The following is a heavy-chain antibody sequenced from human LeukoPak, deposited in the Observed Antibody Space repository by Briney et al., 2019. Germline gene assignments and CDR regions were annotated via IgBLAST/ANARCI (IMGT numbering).Heavy chain of an antibody. V-gene: IGHV4-59*01. J-gene: IGHJ4*02. Sequence: SETLSLTCTVSGGSISSYYWSWIRQPPGKGLEWIGYIYYSGSTNYNPSLKSRVTISGDTSKNQFSLKLSSVTAADTAVYYCARGEGDYVWGSYRFGSSQFDYWGQGTLVTVSS. CDR3: ARGEGDYVWGSYRFGSSQFDY. CDR1: GGSISSYY. CDR2: IYYSGST. D-gene: IGHD3-16*02.